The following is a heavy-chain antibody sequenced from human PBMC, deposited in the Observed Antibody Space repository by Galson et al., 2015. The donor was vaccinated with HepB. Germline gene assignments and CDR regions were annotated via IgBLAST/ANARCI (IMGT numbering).Heavy chain of an antibody. D-gene: IGHD3-16*01. Sequence: SLRLSCAASGFTFSSYGMHWVRQAPGKGLEWVAAISSDGGWKYFADSVKGRFTISRDNSKNTLYLQMNSLREEDTAVYYCAKDWDVWLEYHFAHWGQGTLVIVSS. CDR2: ISSDGGWK. V-gene: IGHV3-30*18. CDR3: AKDWDVWLEYHFAH. CDR1: GFTFSSYG. J-gene: IGHJ4*02.